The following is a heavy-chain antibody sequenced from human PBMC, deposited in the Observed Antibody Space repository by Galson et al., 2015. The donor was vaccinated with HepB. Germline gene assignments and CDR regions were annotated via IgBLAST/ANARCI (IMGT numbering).Heavy chain of an antibody. D-gene: IGHD3-10*01. CDR2: FFYREST. V-gene: IGHV4-39*01. Sequence: SETLSLTCTVSGVSISSSSYYWGWIRQPPGKGLEWIGSFFYRESTYYNPSLKSRVTISIDTSNIQISLKLSSATAADTAVYYCARSVRGVPDYFFDHWGQGTLVTVSS. CDR3: ARSVRGVPDYFFDH. J-gene: IGHJ4*02. CDR1: GVSISSSSYY.